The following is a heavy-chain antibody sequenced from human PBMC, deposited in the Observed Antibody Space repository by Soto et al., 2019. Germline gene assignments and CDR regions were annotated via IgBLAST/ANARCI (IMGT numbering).Heavy chain of an antibody. Sequence: SETLSLTCAVSGGSISSGGYSWSWIRQPPGKGLEWIGYIYHSGSTYYNPSLKSRVTISVDRSKNQFSLKLSSVTAADTAVYYCARVGAKAAGIGYNWFDPWGQGTLVTVSS. CDR3: ARVGAKAAGIGYNWFDP. J-gene: IGHJ5*02. CDR2: IYHSGST. V-gene: IGHV4-30-2*01. CDR1: GGSISSGGYS. D-gene: IGHD6-13*01.